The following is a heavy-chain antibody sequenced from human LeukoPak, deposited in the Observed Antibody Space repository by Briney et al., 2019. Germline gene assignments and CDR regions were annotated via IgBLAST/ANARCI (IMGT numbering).Heavy chain of an antibody. CDR1: GGSISSYY. D-gene: IGHD6-19*01. CDR2: IFYSGST. CDR3: ARGIGSDWPFDC. V-gene: IGHV4-59*01. Sequence: SETLSLTCTVSGGSISSYYWSWIRQPPGKGLEWIGYIFYSGSTNYNPSLKSRVTISVDTSRNQFSLKLTSVTAADTAVYYCARGIGSDWPFDCWGQGTLVTVSS. J-gene: IGHJ4*02.